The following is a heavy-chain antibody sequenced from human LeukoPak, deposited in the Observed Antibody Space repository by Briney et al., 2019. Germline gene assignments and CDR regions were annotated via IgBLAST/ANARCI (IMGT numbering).Heavy chain of an antibody. Sequence: SETLSLTCTVSGGSINYYYWSWIRQPPGKGLEQIGYIYYSGSANYNPSLKSRVTMSVDTSKNQFSLKLSSVTAADTAVYYCARGSHYYGSGSPNWFDPWGQGTLVTVSS. CDR1: GGSINYYY. CDR3: ARGSHYYGSGSPNWFDP. D-gene: IGHD3-10*01. V-gene: IGHV4-59*01. J-gene: IGHJ5*02. CDR2: IYYSGSA.